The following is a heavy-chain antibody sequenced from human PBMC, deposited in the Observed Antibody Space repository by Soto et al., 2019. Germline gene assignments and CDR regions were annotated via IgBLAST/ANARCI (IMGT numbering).Heavy chain of an antibody. Sequence: ASVKVSCKASGYTFTSYGISWVRQAPGQGLEWMGWISAYNGNTNYAQKLQGRVTMTTDTSTSTAYMELRSLRSDDTAVYYCASFTADSSGWYNGFDPWGQGTLVIVSS. J-gene: IGHJ5*02. CDR1: GYTFTSYG. CDR3: ASFTADSSGWYNGFDP. CDR2: ISAYNGNT. V-gene: IGHV1-18*01. D-gene: IGHD6-19*01.